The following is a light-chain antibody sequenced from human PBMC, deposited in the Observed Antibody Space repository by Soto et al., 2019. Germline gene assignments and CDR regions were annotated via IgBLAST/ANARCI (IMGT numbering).Light chain of an antibody. CDR1: RPSIGSNY. V-gene: IGLV1-47*01. CDR3: AAWDDSLSSWV. J-gene: IGLJ3*02. CDR2: RNY. Sequence: QSVLTRPPSASGTPGQRVTISCSGSRPSIGSNYVYWYQQFSGTVPKPLIYRNYRRPSGVPDRFSGSKSGTSASLAISGLRSDDEADYYCAAWDDSLSSWVFGGGTKLTVL.